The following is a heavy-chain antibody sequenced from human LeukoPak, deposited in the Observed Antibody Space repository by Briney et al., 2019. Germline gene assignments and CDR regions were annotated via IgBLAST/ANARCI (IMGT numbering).Heavy chain of an antibody. CDR2: INHSGST. Sequence: SETLSLTCAVYGGSFSGYYWSWIRQPPGKGLEWIGEINHSGSTNYNPSLKSRVTTSVDTSKNQFSLKLSSVTAADTVVYYCARAGRTTVTLPFDYWGQGTLVTVSS. J-gene: IGHJ4*02. V-gene: IGHV4-34*01. CDR3: ARAGRTTVTLPFDY. CDR1: GGSFSGYY. D-gene: IGHD4-17*01.